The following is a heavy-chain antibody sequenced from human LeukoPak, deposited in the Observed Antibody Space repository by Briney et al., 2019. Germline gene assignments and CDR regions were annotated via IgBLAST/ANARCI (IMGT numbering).Heavy chain of an antibody. J-gene: IGHJ4*02. V-gene: IGHV3-11*01. D-gene: IGHD3-22*01. CDR3: ANFACCHYDSESGY. CDR1: GFTFSDYY. Sequence: PGGSLRLSCAASGFTFSDYYMSWIRQAPGRGLEWLSSISNSGGNIDYRNSVKGRFTISRDNSKNTLYLQMDSLGAEDTAVYYCANFACCHYDSESGYWGQGTLVTVSS. CDR2: ISNSGGNI.